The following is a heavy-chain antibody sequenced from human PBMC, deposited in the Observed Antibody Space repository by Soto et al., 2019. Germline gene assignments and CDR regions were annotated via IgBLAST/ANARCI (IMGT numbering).Heavy chain of an antibody. J-gene: IGHJ4*02. CDR3: ATALYSSGWSDFDY. CDR1: GYTLTELS. Sequence: ASVKVSCKVSGYTLTELSMHWVRQAPGKGLEWMGGFDPEDGETIYAQKFQGRVTMTEDTSTDTAYMELSSLRSEDTAVYYCATALYSSGWSDFDYWGRGTLVTVS. CDR2: FDPEDGET. D-gene: IGHD6-19*01. V-gene: IGHV1-24*01.